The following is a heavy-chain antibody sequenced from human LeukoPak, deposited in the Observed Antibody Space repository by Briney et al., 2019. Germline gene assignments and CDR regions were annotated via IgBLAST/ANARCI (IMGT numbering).Heavy chain of an antibody. CDR3: AKDASYSSGWDLFDY. V-gene: IGHV3-23*01. CDR1: GFTFSSYA. Sequence: PGGSLRLSCAASGFTFSSYAMSWVRQAPGKGLEWVPAISGSGGSTYYADSVKGRFTISRDNSKNTLYLQMNSLRAEDTAVYYCAKDASYSSGWDLFDYWGQGTLVTVSS. CDR2: ISGSGGST. J-gene: IGHJ4*02. D-gene: IGHD6-19*01.